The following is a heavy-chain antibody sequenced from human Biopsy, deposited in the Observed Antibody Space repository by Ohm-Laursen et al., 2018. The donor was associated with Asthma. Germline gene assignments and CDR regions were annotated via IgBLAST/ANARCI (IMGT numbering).Heavy chain of an antibody. Sequence: SLRLSCAASGFTFDDYAMSWVRQAPGRGLEWVSGINWNGGSTGYADSVKGRFTISRDNTKNSLYLQMNSLRGADTALYYCVKDIRLQLWGFDSWGQGTLVTVSS. J-gene: IGHJ4*02. D-gene: IGHD6-13*01. CDR2: INWNGGST. CDR1: GFTFDDYA. V-gene: IGHV3-20*04. CDR3: VKDIRLQLWGFDS.